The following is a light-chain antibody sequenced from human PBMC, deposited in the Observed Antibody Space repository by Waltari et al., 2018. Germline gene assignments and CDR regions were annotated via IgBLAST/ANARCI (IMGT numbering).Light chain of an antibody. CDR3: QKYNSAPWP. J-gene: IGKJ1*01. Sequence: DIQMTQSPSSLSASVGDRVTITCRASQDISHYLAWYQQKPGKVPQLLISAASTLQSGVPSRFSGSGSGTDFTLTISSLQPEDVATYYCQKYNSAPWPCGQGTKVEIK. CDR2: AAS. V-gene: IGKV1-27*01. CDR1: QDISHY.